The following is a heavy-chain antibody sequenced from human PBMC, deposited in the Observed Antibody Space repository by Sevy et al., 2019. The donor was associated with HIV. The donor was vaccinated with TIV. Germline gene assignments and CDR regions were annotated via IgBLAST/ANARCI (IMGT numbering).Heavy chain of an antibody. V-gene: IGHV4-59*08. CDR2: IYYNGHI. CDR1: GGSITSLY. D-gene: IGHD1-26*01. Sequence: SETLSLTCTVSGGSITSLYWNWIRQPPGKGLEWIANIYYNGHINYNPSLKSRVTLSLDTYKNKFSLRLSSVTAADTAMYYCAGENAWGRGYSWGQGTLVTVSS. J-gene: IGHJ4*02. CDR3: AGENAWGRGYS.